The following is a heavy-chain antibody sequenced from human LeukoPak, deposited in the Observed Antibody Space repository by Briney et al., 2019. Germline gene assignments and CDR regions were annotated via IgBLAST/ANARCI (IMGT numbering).Heavy chain of an antibody. Sequence: GGSLRLSCAASGFTFSNAWMNWVRQAPGKGLEWVGRIKSKTDGGTTDYAAPVKGRFTISRDDSKNTLYLQMNSLKTEDTAVYYCARTQSQSGSYRYYFGYWGQGTLVTVSS. CDR3: ARTQSQSGSYRYYFGY. D-gene: IGHD1-26*01. J-gene: IGHJ4*02. CDR1: GFTFSNAW. CDR2: IKSKTDGGTT. V-gene: IGHV3-15*01.